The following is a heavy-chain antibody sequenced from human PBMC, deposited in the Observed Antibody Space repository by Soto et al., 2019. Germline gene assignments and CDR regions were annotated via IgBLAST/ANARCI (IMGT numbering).Heavy chain of an antibody. CDR1: GFTFSSYG. CDR2: IWYDGSNK. D-gene: IGHD3-22*01. J-gene: IGHJ4*02. V-gene: IGHV3-33*01. Sequence: GGSLRLSCAASGFTFSSYGMHWVRQAPGKGLEWVAVIWYDGSNKYYADSVKGRFTISRDNSKNTLYLQMNSLRAEDTAVYYCARDRGAENYYDSSGYVGYWGQGTLVTVSS. CDR3: ARDRGAENYYDSSGYVGY.